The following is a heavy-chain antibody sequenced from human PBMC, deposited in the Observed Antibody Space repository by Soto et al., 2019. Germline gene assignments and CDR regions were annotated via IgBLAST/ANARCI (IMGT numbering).Heavy chain of an antibody. CDR1: GFTFDDYS. V-gene: IGHV3-43*01. J-gene: IGHJ4*02. CDR2: ISWDGRST. D-gene: IGHD4-4*01. Sequence: GGSLRLSCAASGFTFDDYSMHWVRQAPGKGLEWVSLISWDGRSTYYADYVRGRFTISRDNSKNSLYLKMNSLTTEDTAFYYCGRDGAITDYTYLDHWGQGALVTVSS. CDR3: GRDGAITDYTYLDH.